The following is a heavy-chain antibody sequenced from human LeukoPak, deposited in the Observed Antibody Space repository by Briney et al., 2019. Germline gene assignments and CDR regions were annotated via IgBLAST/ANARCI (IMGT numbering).Heavy chain of an antibody. Sequence: GGSLRLSCAASGLTFSSFEMNWVRQAPGKGLEWVSYISSSGYTIYYADSVKGRFTISKDNAKNSLFLQMDSLRAEDTAVYYCARDVSGWYGGFDYWGQGTLVTVSS. D-gene: IGHD6-13*01. CDR3: ARDVSGWYGGFDY. V-gene: IGHV3-48*03. J-gene: IGHJ4*02. CDR1: GLTFSSFE. CDR2: ISSSGYTI.